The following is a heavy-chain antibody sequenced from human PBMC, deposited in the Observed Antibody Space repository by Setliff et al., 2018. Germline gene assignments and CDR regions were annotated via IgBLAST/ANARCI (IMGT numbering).Heavy chain of an antibody. CDR2: INHSGSS. CDR3: ARGVTFTSNLDY. CDR1: GGYFSGYY. Sequence: SETLSLTCAVYGGYFSGYYWSWIRQAPGKGLEWIGEINHSGSSNYNPSLKSRVTMSVDTSKNQFSLKLSSVTAADTAVYYCARGVTFTSNLDYWGPGNLVTVSS. D-gene: IGHD3-16*01. V-gene: IGHV4-34*01. J-gene: IGHJ4*02.